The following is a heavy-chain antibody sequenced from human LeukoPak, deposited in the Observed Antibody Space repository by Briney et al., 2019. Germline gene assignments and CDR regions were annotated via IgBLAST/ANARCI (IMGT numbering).Heavy chain of an antibody. CDR3: AKYSGSYYYPPNWDS. J-gene: IGHJ4*02. CDR1: GFTFSSYA. CDR2: ISGSDGST. Sequence: PGGSLRLSCAASGFTFSSYAMSWVRQAPGKGLEWVSAISGSDGSTYYADSVKGRFTLSRDYPKNTLYLQMNSLRAEDTAVYFCAKYSGSYYYPPNWDSWGQGTLVTVSS. V-gene: IGHV3-23*01. D-gene: IGHD1-26*01.